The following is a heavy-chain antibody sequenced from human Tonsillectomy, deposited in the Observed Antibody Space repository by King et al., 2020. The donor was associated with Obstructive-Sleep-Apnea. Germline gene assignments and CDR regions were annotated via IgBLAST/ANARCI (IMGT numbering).Heavy chain of an antibody. CDR3: ARATVRGVNYYGMDV. V-gene: IGHV1-2*04. D-gene: IGHD3-10*01. Sequence: VQLVQSGAEVKKPGASVKVSCKASGYTFTGYYMHWVRQAPGQGLEWMGWINPNSGGTNYAQKFQGWVTMTRDTSISTAYMELSRLRSDDTAVYYCARATVRGVNYYGMDVWGQGTTVTVSS. J-gene: IGHJ6*02. CDR1: GYTFTGYY. CDR2: INPNSGGT.